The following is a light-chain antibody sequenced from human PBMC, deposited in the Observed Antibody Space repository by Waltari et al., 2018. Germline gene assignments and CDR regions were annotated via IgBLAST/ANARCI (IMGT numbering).Light chain of an antibody. Sequence: DIQMTQSPSSLAASVGDRVTITCRASQGISKFLAWFRQKPGKAPESLIYGASSLQSGVPSRFSGSGSGTDFTLTISSLQPEDFASYYCQQYKTFPLTFGRGTKVESK. CDR3: QQYKTFPLT. CDR1: QGISKF. V-gene: IGKV1-16*01. J-gene: IGKJ4*01. CDR2: GAS.